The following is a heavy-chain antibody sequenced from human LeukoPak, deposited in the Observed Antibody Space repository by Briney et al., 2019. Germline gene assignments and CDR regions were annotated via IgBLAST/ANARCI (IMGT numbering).Heavy chain of an antibody. CDR2: INPNSGGT. CDR3: ARVKMATIHCFDY. CDR1: GYTFTGYY. J-gene: IGHJ4*02. D-gene: IGHD5-24*01. V-gene: IGHV1-2*02. Sequence: GASVKVSCKASGYTFTGYYMHWVRQAPGQGLEWMGWINPNSGGTNYAQKFQGRVTMTRDTSISTAYMELSRLRSDDTAVYYCARVKMATIHCFDYWGQGTLVAVSS.